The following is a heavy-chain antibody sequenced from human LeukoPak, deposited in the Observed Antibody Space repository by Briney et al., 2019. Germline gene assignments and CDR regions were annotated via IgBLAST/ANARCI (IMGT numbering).Heavy chain of an antibody. CDR3: AKSLEHLITYFWSGSNYGMDV. J-gene: IGHJ6*02. CDR2: ISGSGGST. V-gene: IGHV3-23*01. CDR1: GFTFSSYA. Sequence: GGSLRLSCAASGFTFSSYAMSWVRQAAGKGLEWVSAISGSGGSTYYADSVKGRFTISRDNSKNTLYLQMNSLRAEDTAVYYCAKSLEHLITYFWSGSNYGMDVWGQGTTVTVSS. D-gene: IGHD3-3*01.